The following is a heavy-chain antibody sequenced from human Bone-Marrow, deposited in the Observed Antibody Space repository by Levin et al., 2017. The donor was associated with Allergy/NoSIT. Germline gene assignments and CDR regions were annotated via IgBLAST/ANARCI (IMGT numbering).Heavy chain of an antibody. CDR2: ISWDGGST. V-gene: IGHV3-43*01. Sequence: PGGSLRLSCAASGFTFDDYTMHWVRQAPGKGLEWVSLISWDGGSTYYADSVKGRFTISRDNSKNSLYLQMNSLRTEDTALYYCAKDITIRQQGSYYVLDYWGQGTLVTVSS. CDR1: GFTFDDYT. J-gene: IGHJ4*02. D-gene: IGHD1-26*01. CDR3: AKDITIRQQGSYYVLDY.